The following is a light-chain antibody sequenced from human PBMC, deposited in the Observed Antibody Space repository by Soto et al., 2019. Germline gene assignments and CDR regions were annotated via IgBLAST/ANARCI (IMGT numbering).Light chain of an antibody. Sequence: EIVMRQSPATLSVSPGERATLSCRASQSVSSNLAWYQQEPGPAPRLIISGASTRATGIPARFSGSGSGTDFTLTISRLEPEDFAVYYCQQYGSSGTFGQGTKVDIK. J-gene: IGKJ1*01. CDR3: QQYGSSGT. V-gene: IGKV3-15*01. CDR2: GAS. CDR1: QSVSSN.